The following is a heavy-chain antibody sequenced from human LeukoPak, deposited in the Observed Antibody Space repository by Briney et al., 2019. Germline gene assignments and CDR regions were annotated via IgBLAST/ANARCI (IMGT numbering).Heavy chain of an antibody. V-gene: IGHV3-64*01. D-gene: IGHD6-19*01. CDR2: ISSNGGST. Sequence: PGGSLRLSCAASGFTFSSYAMHWVRQAPGKGLEYVSAISSNGGSTYYANSVKGRFTISRDNSKNTLYLQMGSLRAEDMAVYYCVRDWDSSGWPDYMDVWGKGTTVTVSS. CDR1: GFTFSSYA. CDR3: VRDWDSSGWPDYMDV. J-gene: IGHJ6*03.